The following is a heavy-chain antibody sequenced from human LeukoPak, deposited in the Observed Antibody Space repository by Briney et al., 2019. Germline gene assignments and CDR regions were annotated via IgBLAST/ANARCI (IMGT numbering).Heavy chain of an antibody. V-gene: IGHV4-34*01. D-gene: IGHD3-10*01. CDR3: ARGPFMVRGVIITKPLYYFDY. CDR2: INHSGST. Sequence: SETLSLTCAVYGGSFGGYYWSWIRQPPGKGLEWIGEINHSGSTNYNPSLKSRVTISVDTSKNQFSLKLSSVTAADTAVYYCARGPFMVRGVIITKPLYYFDYWGQGTLVTVSS. CDR1: GGSFGGYY. J-gene: IGHJ4*02.